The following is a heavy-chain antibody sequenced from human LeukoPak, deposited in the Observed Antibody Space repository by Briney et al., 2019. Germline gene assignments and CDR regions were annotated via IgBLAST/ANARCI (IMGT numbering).Heavy chain of an antibody. V-gene: IGHV3-11*04. CDR1: GFTFSDYY. CDR3: ARHAVLRYFDWLSYTDHNWFDP. D-gene: IGHD3-9*01. Sequence: GGSLRLSCAASGFTFSDYYMSWIRQAPGKGLEWVSYISSSGSTIYYADSMKGRFTISRDNAKNSLYLQMNSLRAEDTAVYYCARHAVLRYFDWLSYTDHNWFDPWGQGTLVTVSS. CDR2: ISSSGSTI. J-gene: IGHJ5*02.